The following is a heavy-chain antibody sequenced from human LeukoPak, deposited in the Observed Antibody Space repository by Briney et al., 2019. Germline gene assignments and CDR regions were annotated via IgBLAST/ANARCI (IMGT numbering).Heavy chain of an antibody. CDR2: INQDSSEK. V-gene: IGHV3-7*01. D-gene: IGHD6-19*01. Sequence: QPGGCLRLSCIASGFTLSTSWMSWVRQAPGKGLEWVANINQDSSEKLYVDSVKGRFTISRDNAKNSLYLQMNSLRAEDTAVYYCARDRVAVAGITEFDYWGQGTLVTVSS. CDR1: GFTLSTSW. CDR3: ARDRVAVAGITEFDY. J-gene: IGHJ4*02.